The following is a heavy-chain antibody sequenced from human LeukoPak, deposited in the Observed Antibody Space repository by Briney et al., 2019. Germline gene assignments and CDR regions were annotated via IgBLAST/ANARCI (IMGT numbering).Heavy chain of an antibody. CDR3: ARVLGDDCGGNSRLDY. Sequence: ASVKVSCKASGYTFTSYYMHWVRQAPGQGLEWMGIINPSGGSTSYAQKFQGRVTMTRDTSTSTVYMELSSLRSEDTAVYYCARVLGDDCGGNSRLDYWGQGTLVTVSS. V-gene: IGHV1-46*01. CDR2: INPSGGST. D-gene: IGHD4-23*01. CDR1: GYTFTSYY. J-gene: IGHJ4*02.